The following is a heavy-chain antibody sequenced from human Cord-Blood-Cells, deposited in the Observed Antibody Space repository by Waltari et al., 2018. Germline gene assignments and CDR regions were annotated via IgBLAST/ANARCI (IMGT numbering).Heavy chain of an antibody. V-gene: IGHV3-30*18. J-gene: IGHJ4*02. CDR2: ISYDGSNK. D-gene: IGHD3-3*01. CDR3: AKDFYDFWSALDY. Sequence: QVQLVESGGGVVQPGRSLRRSCAASGFTFRSYGMHWFRSAPGKGLVWVAVISYDGSNKYYADSVKGRFTISRDNSKNTLYLQMNSLRAEDTAVYYCAKDFYDFWSALDYWGQGTLVTVSS. CDR1: GFTFRSYG.